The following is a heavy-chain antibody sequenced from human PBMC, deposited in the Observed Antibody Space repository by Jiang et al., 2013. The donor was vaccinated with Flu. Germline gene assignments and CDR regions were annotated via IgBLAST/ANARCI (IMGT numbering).Heavy chain of an antibody. CDR1: GGSIDTYY. Sequence: GGSIDTYYWSWIRQPPREGTGVDWERLLQWETPNYNPSLESRVTISVDTSRNHFSLWLNSVTAEDTAVYYCARSRVRDVFPSGVYNREPFDYWGQGALVTVSS. V-gene: IGHV4-59*01. CDR3: ARSRVRDVFPSGVYNREPFDY. J-gene: IGHJ4*02. CDR2: LLQWETP. D-gene: IGHD1-14*01.